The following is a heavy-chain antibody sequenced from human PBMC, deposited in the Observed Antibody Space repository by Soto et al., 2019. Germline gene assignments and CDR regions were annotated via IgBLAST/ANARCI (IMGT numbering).Heavy chain of an antibody. J-gene: IGHJ4*02. Sequence: GGSLRLSCAASGFTFSSYSMNWVRQAPGKGLEWVSSISSSGDNTYYADSVKGRFTISRDNSKNTLFLQMNSLRAEDTAVYYCSKLPLVLALVFDYWGQGTLVTGSS. CDR3: SKLPLVLALVFDY. CDR2: ISSSGDNT. CDR1: GFTFSSYS. V-gene: IGHV3-23*01.